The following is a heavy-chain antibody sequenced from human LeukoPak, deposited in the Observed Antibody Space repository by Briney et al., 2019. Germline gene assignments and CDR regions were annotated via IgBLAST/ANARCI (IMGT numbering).Heavy chain of an antibody. V-gene: IGHV4-4*07. D-gene: IGHD3-16*01. Sequence: SETLSLTCTVSGGSISSNYWSWIRQPAGKGLEWIGRIYTSGSTNYNPSLKSRVTMSLDTSKNQFSLKLSSVTAADTAVYYCASQRIMITFGGTAWGIWFDPWGQGTLVTVSS. CDR2: IYTSGST. CDR3: ASQRIMITFGGTAWGIWFDP. J-gene: IGHJ5*02. CDR1: GGSISSNY.